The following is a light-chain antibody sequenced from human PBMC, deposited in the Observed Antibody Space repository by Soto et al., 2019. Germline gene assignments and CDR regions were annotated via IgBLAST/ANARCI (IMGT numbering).Light chain of an antibody. CDR2: EVS. J-gene: IGLJ2*01. Sequence: QSALTQPPSASGSPGQSVTISCTGTSSDVGGYNYVSWYQQHPGKAPKLMISEVSKRPSGVPDRFSGSNSGNTASRTVSGLQAEDEADYYCSSFAGNNNVVFGGGTKLTVL. CDR3: SSFAGNNNVV. V-gene: IGLV2-8*01. CDR1: SSDVGGYNY.